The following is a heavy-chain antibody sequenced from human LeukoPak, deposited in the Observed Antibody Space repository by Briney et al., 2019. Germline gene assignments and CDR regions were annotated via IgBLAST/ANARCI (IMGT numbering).Heavy chain of an antibody. CDR1: GYTFTSYD. CDR3: ARGRPSGYYFRFDP. J-gene: IGHJ5*02. D-gene: IGHD3-3*01. CDR2: MNPNSGNT. V-gene: IGHV1-8*01. Sequence: ASVKVSCKASGYTFTSYDINWVRQATGQGLEWMGWMNPNSGNTGYAQKFQGRVTMTRNTSISTAYMVLSSLRSEDTAVYYCARGRPSGYYFRFDPWGQGTLVTVSS.